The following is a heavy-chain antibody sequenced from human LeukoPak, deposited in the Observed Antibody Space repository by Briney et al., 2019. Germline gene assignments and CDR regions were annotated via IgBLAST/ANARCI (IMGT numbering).Heavy chain of an antibody. CDR1: GESLNYYY. CDR2: IFDGKTI. J-gene: IGHJ4*02. Sequence: SDTLSLTCAVYGESLNYYYWSWIRQSPGEGLEWIGDIFDGKTINYNPSLKSRVTISAATSSQQFSLNLKSVTAADTAVYFCASGAWAARLNSWAQGALVSVSS. V-gene: IGHV4-34*12. CDR3: ASGAWAARLNS. D-gene: IGHD4-23*01.